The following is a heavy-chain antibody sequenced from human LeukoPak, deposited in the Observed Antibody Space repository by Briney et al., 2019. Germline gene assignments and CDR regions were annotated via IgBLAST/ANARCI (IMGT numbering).Heavy chain of an antibody. CDR3: GRGGNGIDI. D-gene: IGHD2-8*01. CDR1: GFTFSHYL. Sequence: PGGSLRLSCAASGFTFSHYLMHWVRQAPGKGLGWVSRINSDESNTNSYAYSVKRRFIISRDNAKNTLYLQMNSLRAEDTAVYFCGRGGNGIDIWGQGTTVIVSS. CDR2: INSDESNT. J-gene: IGHJ3*02. V-gene: IGHV3-74*01.